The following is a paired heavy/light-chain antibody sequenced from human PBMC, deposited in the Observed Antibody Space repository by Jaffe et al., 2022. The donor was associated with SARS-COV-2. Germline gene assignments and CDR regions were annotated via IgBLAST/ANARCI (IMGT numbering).Light chain of an antibody. V-gene: IGKV3-11*01. Sequence: EIVLTQSPATLSLSPGERATLSCRASQSVSSYLAWYQQKPGQAPRLLIYDASNRATGIPARFSGSGSGTDFTLTISSLEPEDFAVYYCQQRSNWPPRGFTFGPGTKVDIK. CDR2: DAS. CDR3: QQRSNWPPRGFT. CDR1: QSVSSY. J-gene: IGKJ3*01.
Heavy chain of an antibody. CDR3: ARDDADFWSGPDYYYYGMDV. J-gene: IGHJ6*02. CDR1: GFTFSSYA. Sequence: QVQLVESGGGVVQPGRSLRLSCAASGFTFSSYAMHWVRQAPGKGLEWVAVISYDGSNKYYADSVKGRFTISRDNSKNTLYLQMNSLRAEDTAVYYCARDDADFWSGPDYYYYGMDVWGQGTTVTVSS. D-gene: IGHD3-3*01. V-gene: IGHV3-30-3*01. CDR2: ISYDGSNK.